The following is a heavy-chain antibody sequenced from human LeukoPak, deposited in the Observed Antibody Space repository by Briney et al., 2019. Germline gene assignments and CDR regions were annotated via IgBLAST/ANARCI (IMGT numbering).Heavy chain of an antibody. CDR3: ATESPQREYGSGSPYFDY. D-gene: IGHD3-10*01. J-gene: IGHJ4*02. CDR1: GYTLTELS. CDR2: FDPEDGET. V-gene: IGHV1-24*01. Sequence: ASVKVSCKVSGYTLTELSMHWVRQAPGKGLEWMGGFDPEDGETIYAQKFQGRVTMTEDTSTGTAYMELSSLRSEDTAVYYCATESPQREYGSGSPYFDYWGQGTLVTVSS.